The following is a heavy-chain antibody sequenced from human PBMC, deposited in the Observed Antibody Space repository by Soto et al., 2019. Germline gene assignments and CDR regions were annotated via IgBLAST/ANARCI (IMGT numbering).Heavy chain of an antibody. J-gene: IGHJ4*02. CDR3: ASLGYSSSWYVGGGGYFDY. Sequence: TLSLTCAVSGGSISSGGYSWRWIRQPPGKGLEWIGSIYYSGSTYYNPSLKSRVTISVDTSKNQFSLKLSSVTAADTAVYYCASLGYSSSWYVGGGGYFDYWGQGTLVTVSS. V-gene: IGHV4-30-2*03. CDR2: IYYSGST. D-gene: IGHD6-13*01. CDR1: GGSISSGGYS.